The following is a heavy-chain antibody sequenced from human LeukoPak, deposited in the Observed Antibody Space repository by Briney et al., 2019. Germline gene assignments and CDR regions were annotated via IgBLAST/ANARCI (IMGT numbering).Heavy chain of an antibody. J-gene: IGHJ4*02. V-gene: IGHV1-2*02. D-gene: IGHD5-12*01. Sequence: ASVPVSYKASGYTFLGYYLHWVRQAPGQGLEWMAWIDPYTGNTHYAQKFQGRITVTRDTSVSTTYMELSWLTSDDTARYYCAREYSASEHWGQGTLVTVSS. CDR2: IDPYTGNT. CDR1: GYTFLGYY. CDR3: AREYSASEH.